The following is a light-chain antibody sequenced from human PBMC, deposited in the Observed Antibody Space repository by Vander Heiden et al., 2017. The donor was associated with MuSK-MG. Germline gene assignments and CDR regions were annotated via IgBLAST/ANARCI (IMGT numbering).Light chain of an antibody. CDR1: QSISSY. CDR2: AAS. J-gene: IGKJ2*01. Sequence: DIQMTQSPSCLSASVGDRVTITCRASQSISSYLNWYQQKPGKAPKLLIYAASSLQSGVPSRFSGSGYGTDFTLTISSLQPEDFATYYCQQSDSTPMYTFGQGTKLEIK. CDR3: QQSDSTPMYT. V-gene: IGKV1-39*01.